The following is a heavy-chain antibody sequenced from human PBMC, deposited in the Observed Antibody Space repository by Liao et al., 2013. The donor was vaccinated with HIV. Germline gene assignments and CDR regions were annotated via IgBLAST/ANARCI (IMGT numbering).Heavy chain of an antibody. D-gene: IGHD3-16*01. CDR3: ARENVHYYYYYMDV. CDR1: GGSISSYY. J-gene: IGHJ6*03. Sequence: QVQLQESGPGLVKPSETLSLTCTVSGGSISSYYWGWIRQPPGKGLEWIGSIYYSGSTYYNPSLKSRVTISVDTSKNQFSLKLSSVTAADTAVYYCARENVHYYYYYMDVWARDHGHRLL. CDR2: IYYSGST. V-gene: IGHV4-39*07.